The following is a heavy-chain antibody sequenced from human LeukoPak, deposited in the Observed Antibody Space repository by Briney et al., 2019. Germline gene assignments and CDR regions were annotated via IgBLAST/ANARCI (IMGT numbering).Heavy chain of an antibody. D-gene: IGHD1-1*01. J-gene: IGHJ6*03. CDR3: ARVSWFPGTSYYYMDV. CDR1: GGSISSYY. CDR2: IYYSGTT. V-gene: IGHV4-59*01. Sequence: SETLSLTCTVSGGSISSYYWSWIRQPPGKGLEWIGYIYYSGTTNYNPSLKSRVTISVDTSKNQFSLKLSSVTAADTAVYYCARVSWFPGTSYYYMDVWGKGTTVTVSS.